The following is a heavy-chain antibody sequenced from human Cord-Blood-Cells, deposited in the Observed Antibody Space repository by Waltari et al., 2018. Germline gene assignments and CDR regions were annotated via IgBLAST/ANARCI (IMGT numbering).Heavy chain of an antibody. Sequence: QLQLQESGSGLVKPSQTLSLTCAVSGGSISSGGYSCSWIRQPPGTGREWIGYIYHSGSTYYNPSLKSRVTISVDRSKNQFSLKLSSVTAADTAVYYCARGGSGYYDFWSGYGPLFDYWGQGTLVTVSS. D-gene: IGHD3-3*01. V-gene: IGHV4-30-2*01. CDR3: ARGGSGYYDFWSGYGPLFDY. CDR1: GGSISSGGYS. J-gene: IGHJ4*02. CDR2: IYHSGST.